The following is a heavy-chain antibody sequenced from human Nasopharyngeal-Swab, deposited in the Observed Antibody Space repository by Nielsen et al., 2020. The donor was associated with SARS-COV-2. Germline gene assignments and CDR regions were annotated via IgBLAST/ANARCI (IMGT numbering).Heavy chain of an antibody. CDR3: ARTDSSGYWSIGGRYWYFDL. D-gene: IGHD3-22*01. CDR2: ISSSSSTI. V-gene: IGHV3-48*02. Sequence: GGSLRLSCAASGFTFSSYSMNWVRQAPGKGLGWVSYISSSSSTIYYADSVKGRFTISRDNAKNSLYLQMNSLRDEDTAVYYCARTDSSGYWSIGGRYWYFDLWGRGTLVTVSS. J-gene: IGHJ2*01. CDR1: GFTFSSYS.